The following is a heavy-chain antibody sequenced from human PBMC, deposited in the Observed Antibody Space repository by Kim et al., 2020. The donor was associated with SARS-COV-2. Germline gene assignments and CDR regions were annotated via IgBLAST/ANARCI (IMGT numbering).Heavy chain of an antibody. V-gene: IGHV4-31*03. CDR1: GGSISSGGYY. Sequence: SETLSLTCTVSGGSISSGGYYWSWIRQHPGKGLEWIGYIYYSGTTYYNPSLKSRVTISVDTSKNQFSLKLSSVTAAVTAVYYCARAHRTIFGVVEYMDVWGQGTTVTVSS. CDR2: IYYSGTT. D-gene: IGHD3-3*01. CDR3: ARAHRTIFGVVEYMDV. J-gene: IGHJ6*02.